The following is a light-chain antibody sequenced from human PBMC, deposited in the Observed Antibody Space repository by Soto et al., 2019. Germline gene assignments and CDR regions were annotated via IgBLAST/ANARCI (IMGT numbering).Light chain of an antibody. CDR1: SSDVGGYNY. Sequence: QSALTQPASVSGSPGQSIAISCTGTSSDVGGYNYVSWYQQHPGKAPKLMIYDVSRRPSGVSNRFSGSKSGNTASLTISGLQAGDEADYYCSSYTSSTTEVFGTGTKLTVL. J-gene: IGLJ1*01. CDR3: SSYTSSTTEV. CDR2: DVS. V-gene: IGLV2-14*03.